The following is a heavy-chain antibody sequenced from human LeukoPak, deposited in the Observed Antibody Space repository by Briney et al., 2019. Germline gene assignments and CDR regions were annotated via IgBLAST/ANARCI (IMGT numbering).Heavy chain of an antibody. Sequence: PGGSLRLSCAASGFTFSSYAMSWVRQAPGKGLEWVANIKQDGSEKYYVDSVKGRFTISRDNAKNSLYLQMNSLRAEDTAVYYCARDRRDYGDYSGFYYYYYMDVWGKGTTVTVSS. D-gene: IGHD4-17*01. CDR3: ARDRRDYGDYSGFYYYYYMDV. CDR2: IKQDGSEK. CDR1: GFTFSSYA. J-gene: IGHJ6*03. V-gene: IGHV3-7*01.